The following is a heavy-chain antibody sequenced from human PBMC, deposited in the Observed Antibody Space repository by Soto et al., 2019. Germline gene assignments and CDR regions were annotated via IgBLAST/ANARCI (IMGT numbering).Heavy chain of an antibody. CDR1: GGTFSSYA. D-gene: IGHD3-22*01. J-gene: IGHJ4*02. CDR3: ARTRDNYYDSSGYQQTFDY. CDR2: IIPIFGTA. Sequence: QVQLVQSGAEVKKPGSSVKVSCKASGGTFSSYAISWVRQAPGQGLEWMGGIIPIFGTANYAQKFQGRVTITADESTSTAYMELSSLRSEDTAVYYCARTRDNYYDSSGYQQTFDYWGQGTLVTVSS. V-gene: IGHV1-69*12.